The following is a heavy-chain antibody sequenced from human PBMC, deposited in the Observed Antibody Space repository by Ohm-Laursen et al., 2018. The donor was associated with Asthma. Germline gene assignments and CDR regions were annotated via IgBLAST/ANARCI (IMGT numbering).Heavy chain of an antibody. V-gene: IGHV3-11*01. CDR2: ISSDDVTI. CDR3: ARFERIAAVGGWFDP. D-gene: IGHD6-13*01. CDR1: GFTFSLYA. Sequence: SLRLSCSAFGFTFSLYAINWVRQAPGKGLEWVSYISSDDVTIYYADSVKGRFTISRDNAKNSLYLQMNSLRAEDTAVYYCARFERIAAVGGWFDPWGQGTLVTVSS. J-gene: IGHJ5*02.